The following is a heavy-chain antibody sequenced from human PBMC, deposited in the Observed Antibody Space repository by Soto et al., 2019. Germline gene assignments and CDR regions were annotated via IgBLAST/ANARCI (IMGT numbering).Heavy chain of an antibody. CDR2: IFSNDAN. V-gene: IGHV2-26*01. CDR1: GFSLRNDRMG. J-gene: IGHJ2*01. CDR3: ARVRDGDYVHWYFDL. D-gene: IGHD4-17*01. Sequence: QVTLKESGPVVVKPTETLTLTCTVSGFSLRNDRMGVSWIRQRPGKALEWLAHIFSNDANSSTTPLKSRLTIGKDTSKSQVVLTLTNVDPVDTATYHCARVRDGDYVHWYFDLWGRGTLVTVSS.